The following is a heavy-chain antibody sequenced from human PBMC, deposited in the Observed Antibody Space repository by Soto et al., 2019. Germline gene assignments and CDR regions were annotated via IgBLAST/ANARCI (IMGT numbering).Heavy chain of an antibody. Sequence: KASETLSLTCTVSGGSISSYYWSWIRQPPGKGLEWIGYIYYSGSTNYNPSLKSRVTISVDTSKNQFSLKLSSVTAADTAVYYCARKGQQLPGAYYYYYMDVWGKGTTVTVSS. V-gene: IGHV4-59*01. J-gene: IGHJ6*03. CDR1: GGSISSYY. D-gene: IGHD6-13*01. CDR2: IYYSGST. CDR3: ARKGQQLPGAYYYYYMDV.